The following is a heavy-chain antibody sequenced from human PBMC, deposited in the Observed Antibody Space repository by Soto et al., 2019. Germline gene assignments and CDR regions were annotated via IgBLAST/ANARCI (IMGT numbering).Heavy chain of an antibody. Sequence: QVQLQESGPGLVKPSQTLSLICTVSGGSISNDGYYWSWIRQHPGKGLEWIGYIFYSGTTYYNPSLKSRITMSVDTSKNQFSLKLHSLTAADTAVYYCVGDHVVTAHYYRMDVWGQGTTVTISS. V-gene: IGHV4-31*03. J-gene: IGHJ6*02. CDR3: VGDHVVTAHYYRMDV. CDR2: IFYSGTT. CDR1: GGSISNDGYY. D-gene: IGHD2-15*01.